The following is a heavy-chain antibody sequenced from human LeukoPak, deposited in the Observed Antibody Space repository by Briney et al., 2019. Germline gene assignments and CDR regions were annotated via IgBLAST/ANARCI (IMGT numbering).Heavy chain of an antibody. CDR1: GYTLTSYD. V-gene: IGHV1-8*01. J-gene: IGHJ6*03. Sequence: ASVKVSCKASGYTLTSYDINWVRQATGQGLEWMGWMNPNSGNTGYAQKFQGRVTMTRDTSISTAYMELSSLRSEDTAVYYCARGPPEIQLWLPDYYYYYMDVWGKGTTVTVSS. D-gene: IGHD5-18*01. CDR3: ARGPPEIQLWLPDYYYYYMDV. CDR2: MNPNSGNT.